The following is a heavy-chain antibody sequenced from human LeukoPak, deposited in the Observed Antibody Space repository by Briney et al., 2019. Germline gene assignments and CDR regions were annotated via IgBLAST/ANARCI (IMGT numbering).Heavy chain of an antibody. CDR2: IYYSGST. J-gene: IGHJ4*02. V-gene: IGHV4-59*01. CDR3: ARGAAGYSYG. CDR1: GGSISSYY. D-gene: IGHD5-18*01. Sequence: PSETLSLTCTVSGGSISSYYWSWIRQPPGKGLEWIGHIYYSGSTNYNPSLKCRLTISIDTSKNQFSLRLSSVTAADTAVYYCARGAAGYSYGWGQGTLVTVSS.